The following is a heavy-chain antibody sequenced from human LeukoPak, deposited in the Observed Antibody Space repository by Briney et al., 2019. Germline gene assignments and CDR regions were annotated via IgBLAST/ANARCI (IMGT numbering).Heavy chain of an antibody. CDR1: GFTFSSYD. J-gene: IGHJ6*02. Sequence: GGSLRLACAAYGFTFSSYDMHWVRQATGKGLEWVSAICTAGDTYYPGSVKGRFTISRENAKNSLYLQMNSLRAGDTAVYYCARAAGRDCSGGSCYPYYYYGMDVWGQGTTVTVSS. CDR2: ICTAGDT. CDR3: ARAAGRDCSGGSCYPYYYYGMDV. V-gene: IGHV3-13*01. D-gene: IGHD2-15*01.